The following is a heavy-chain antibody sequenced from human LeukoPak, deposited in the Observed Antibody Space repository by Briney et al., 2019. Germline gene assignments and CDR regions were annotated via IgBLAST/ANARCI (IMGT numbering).Heavy chain of an antibody. CDR2: IYYSGRT. J-gene: IGHJ4*02. Sequence: SETLSLTCTVSGGSISGSSSYWGWIRQPPGKGLEWIGSIYYSGRTYYNSSLKSRVAISVDTSKNQFSLNLNSVTAADTALYYCATIVRAWDSSGYYMGHWGQGTLVTVSS. CDR3: ATIVRAWDSSGYYMGH. D-gene: IGHD6-19*01. V-gene: IGHV4-39*01. CDR1: GGSISGSSSY.